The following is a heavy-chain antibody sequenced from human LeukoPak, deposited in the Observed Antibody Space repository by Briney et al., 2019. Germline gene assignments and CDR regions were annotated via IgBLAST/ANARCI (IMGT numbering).Heavy chain of an antibody. V-gene: IGHV3-21*04. CDR3: AKDPSYDFWSGYHKGGFDY. Sequence: GGSLRLSCAASGFTFSSYSMNWVRQAPGKGLEWVSSISSSSSYIYYADSVKGRLTISRDNAKNSLYLQMNSLRAEDTALYYCAKDPSYDFWSGYHKGGFDYWGQGTLVTVSS. CDR1: GFTFSSYS. CDR2: ISSSSSYI. D-gene: IGHD3-3*01. J-gene: IGHJ4*02.